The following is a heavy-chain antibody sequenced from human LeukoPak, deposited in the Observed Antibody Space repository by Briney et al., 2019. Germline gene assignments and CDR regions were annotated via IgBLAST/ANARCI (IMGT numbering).Heavy chain of an antibody. CDR2: ISNTSTSI. V-gene: IGHV3-21*01. CDR3: ARGFRAFDF. Sequence: PGGSLRLSCAASGFTFSSHTMNWVRQAPGKGLEWVSSISNTSTSIYHADSVKGRFTISRDNTKNSLYLQMDSLRAEDTAVYYCARGFRAFDFWAQGTMVTVSS. CDR1: GFTFSSHT. J-gene: IGHJ3*01.